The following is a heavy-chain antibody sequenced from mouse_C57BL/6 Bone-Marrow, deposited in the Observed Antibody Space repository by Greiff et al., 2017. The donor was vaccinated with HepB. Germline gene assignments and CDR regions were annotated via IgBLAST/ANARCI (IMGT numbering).Heavy chain of an antibody. CDR2: ISNGGGST. Sequence: EVQLMESGGGLVQPGGSLKLSCAASGFTFSDYYMYWVRQTPEKRLEWVAYISNGGGSTYYPDTVKGRFTFARDNAKNTLYLQMSRLKSEDTAMYYCAREGTVVGDYWGQGTTLTVSS. J-gene: IGHJ2*01. CDR1: GFTFSDYY. CDR3: AREGTVVGDY. D-gene: IGHD1-1*01. V-gene: IGHV5-12*01.